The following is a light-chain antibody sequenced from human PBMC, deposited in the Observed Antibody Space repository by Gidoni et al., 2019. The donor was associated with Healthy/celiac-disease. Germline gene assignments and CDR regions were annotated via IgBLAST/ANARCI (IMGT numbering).Light chain of an antibody. Sequence: DIQRTQSPSSLSASVGDRVTITCRASQSISSYLYWYQQKPGKAPKLLIYAASSLQSGVPSRFSGSGSGTDFTLTISSLQPEDFATYYCQQSYRTPRTFGQGTKVEIK. CDR3: QQSYRTPRT. V-gene: IGKV1-39*01. CDR2: AAS. CDR1: QSISSY. J-gene: IGKJ1*01.